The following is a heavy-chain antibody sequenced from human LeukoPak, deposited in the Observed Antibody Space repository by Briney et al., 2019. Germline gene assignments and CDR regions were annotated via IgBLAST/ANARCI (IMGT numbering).Heavy chain of an antibody. CDR1: GYTFTGYN. CDR2: MNPNSGNT. Sequence: ASVKESSKASGYTFTGYNIKLGRQATGQGREWMGWMNPNSGNTGYAQKFQGRVTITTNTSIRTAYKELSSLRSEDTAVYYCARGLSLAHWGQGTLVTVSS. V-gene: IGHV1-8*03. J-gene: IGHJ4*02. CDR3: ARGLSLAH. D-gene: IGHD2/OR15-2a*01.